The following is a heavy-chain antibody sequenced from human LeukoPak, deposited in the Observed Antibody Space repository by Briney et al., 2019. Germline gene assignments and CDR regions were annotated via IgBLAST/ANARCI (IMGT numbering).Heavy chain of an antibody. D-gene: IGHD4-17*01. CDR2: INPNTGGT. CDR3: ASGDYGDPPLNY. CDR1: GYTFTGYF. J-gene: IGHJ4*02. Sequence: ASVKVSCTASGYTFTGYFVHWVRQAPGQGLQWMGWINPNTGGTNYAQTFQGRVTMTRDTSISTAYMELSRLRSDDTAVYYCASGDYGDPPLNYWGQGTLVTVSS. V-gene: IGHV1-2*02.